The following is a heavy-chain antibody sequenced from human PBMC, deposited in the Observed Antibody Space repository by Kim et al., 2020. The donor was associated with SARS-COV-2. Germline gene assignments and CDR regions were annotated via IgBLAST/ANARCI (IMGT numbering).Heavy chain of an antibody. J-gene: IGHJ1*01. Sequence: GGSLRLSCAASGFTFSNYAMSWLRQAPGKGLEWVSAISGSGDRTYYVDSVKGRLTISRDNSKNTLSLQMNSLRAEDTAVYYCGTEGSGKSYAAKWGQDTLDPVSS. CDR2: ISGSGDRT. V-gene: IGHV3-23*01. D-gene: IGHD3-10*01. CDR3: GTEGSGKSYAAK. CDR1: GFTFSNYA.